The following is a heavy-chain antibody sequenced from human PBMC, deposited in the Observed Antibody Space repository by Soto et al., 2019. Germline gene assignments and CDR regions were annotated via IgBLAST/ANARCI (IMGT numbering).Heavy chain of an antibody. D-gene: IGHD4-17*01. CDR2: IYPGDSDT. Sequence: GESLKISCKGSGYSFTSYWIGWVRQMPGKGLEWMGIIYPGDSDTRYSPSFQGQVTISADKSISTAYLQWSSLKASDTAMYYCARQGGDYKNYYYGMDVWGQGTTVTVSS. CDR1: GYSFTSYW. CDR3: ARQGGDYKNYYYGMDV. J-gene: IGHJ6*02. V-gene: IGHV5-51*01.